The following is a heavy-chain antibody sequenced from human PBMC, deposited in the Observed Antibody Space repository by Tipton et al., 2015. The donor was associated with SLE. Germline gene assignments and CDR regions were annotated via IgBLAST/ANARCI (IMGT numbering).Heavy chain of an antibody. CDR3: AIAVAGTLFFDY. D-gene: IGHD6-19*01. CDR2: ISAYNGNT. CDR1: GFTFTSYG. V-gene: IGHV1-18*01. J-gene: IGHJ4*02. Sequence: HSGAEVKKPGSSVKVSCKASGFTFTSYGISWVRQAPGQGLEWMGWISAYNGNTDYAQKLQGRVTMTTDTSTSTAYMELRSLRSEDTAVYYCAIAVAGTLFFDYWGQGALVTVSS.